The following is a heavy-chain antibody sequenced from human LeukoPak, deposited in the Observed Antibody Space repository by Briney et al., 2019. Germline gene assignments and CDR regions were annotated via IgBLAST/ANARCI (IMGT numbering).Heavy chain of an antibody. CDR3: ARETYGSGSYPGY. D-gene: IGHD3-10*01. V-gene: IGHV3-33*01. CDR2: IWYDGSNK. CDR1: GFTFSSYG. Sequence: GGSLRLSCAASGFTFSSYGMHWVRQAPGKGLEGVAVIWYDGSNKYYADSVKGRFTISRDNSKNTLYLQMNSLRAEDTAVYYCARETYGSGSYPGYWGQGTLVTVSS. J-gene: IGHJ4*02.